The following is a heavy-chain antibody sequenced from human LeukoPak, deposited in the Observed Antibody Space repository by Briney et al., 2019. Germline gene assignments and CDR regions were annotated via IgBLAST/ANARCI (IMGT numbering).Heavy chain of an antibody. CDR1: GFTFSSYS. J-gene: IGHJ4*02. V-gene: IGHV3-21*04. CDR3: AKARGFDYDDYYFDY. CDR2: ISSSSSYI. Sequence: PGGSLRLSCAASGFTFSSYSMNWVRQAPGKGLEWVSSISSSSSYIYYADSVKGRFTISRDNAKNSLYLQMNSLRAEDTAVYYCAKARGFDYDDYYFDYWGQGTLVTVSS. D-gene: IGHD4-17*01.